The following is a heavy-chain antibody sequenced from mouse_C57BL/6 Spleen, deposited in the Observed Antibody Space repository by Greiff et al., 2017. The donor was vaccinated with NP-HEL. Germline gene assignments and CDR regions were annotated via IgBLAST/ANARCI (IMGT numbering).Heavy chain of an antibody. Sequence: EVKLMEPGGGLVKPGGSLKLPCAASGFTFSSYAMSWVRETPEKRLEGVATISDGGSYTYYPDNVKGRFTISRDIAKNNLYLKMSHLKSEDRAMDYWARDRGWAFSAMDYWGQGTAVTVSS. CDR1: GFTFSSYA. CDR3: ARDRGWAFSAMDY. J-gene: IGHJ4*01. D-gene: IGHD3-1*01. CDR2: ISDGGSYT. V-gene: IGHV5-4*01.